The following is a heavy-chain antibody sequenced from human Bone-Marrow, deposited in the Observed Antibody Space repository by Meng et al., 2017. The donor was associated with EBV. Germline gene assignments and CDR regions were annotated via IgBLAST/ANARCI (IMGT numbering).Heavy chain of an antibody. CDR2: INYSGST. CDR3: ARGRVYSSPNFDY. Sequence: QAEHQSLGAGLVEPSETLSLLWAGCGGSCRRCNGSWIRQPPGKGLEWLGEINYSGSTNYNPSLKSRVTRSVDTSKNQFSLKLSSVTAADTAVYYCARGRVYSSPNFDYWGQGTLVTVSS. V-gene: IGHV4-34*01. D-gene: IGHD6-13*01. CDR1: GGSCRRCN. J-gene: IGHJ4*02.